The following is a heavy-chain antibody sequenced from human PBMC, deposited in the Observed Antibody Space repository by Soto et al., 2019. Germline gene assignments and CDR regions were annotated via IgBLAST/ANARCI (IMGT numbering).Heavy chain of an antibody. J-gene: IGHJ6*02. D-gene: IGHD5-18*01. V-gene: IGHV5-10-1*01. CDR2: IDPSDSYT. Sequence: PGESLRISRKGGGYSVTIYWISRVRQMPGKGLEWMGRIDPSDSYTNYSPSFQGHVTISADKSISTAYLQWSSLKASDTAMYYCARTSMQSRGYSYGHGGMDVWGQGTTVTVSS. CDR1: GYSVTIYW. CDR3: ARTSMQSRGYSYGHGGMDV.